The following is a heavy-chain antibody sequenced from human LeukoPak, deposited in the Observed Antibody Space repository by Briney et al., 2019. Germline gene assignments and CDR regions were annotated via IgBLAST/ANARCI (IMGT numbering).Heavy chain of an antibody. V-gene: IGHV1-2*02. CDR1: GYTFTGYY. CDR3: ARDKWELTQLGAFDI. Sequence: AASVKVSCKASGYTFTGYYMHWVRQAPGQGLEWMGWINPNSGGTNYAQKFQGRVTMTRDTSISTAYMELSRLRSDDTAVYYCARDKWELTQLGAFDIWGQGTMVTVSS. D-gene: IGHD1-26*01. J-gene: IGHJ3*02. CDR2: INPNSGGT.